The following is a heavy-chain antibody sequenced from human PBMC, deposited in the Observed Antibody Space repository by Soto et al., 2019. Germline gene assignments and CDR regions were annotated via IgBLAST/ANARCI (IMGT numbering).Heavy chain of an antibody. J-gene: IGHJ4*02. CDR1: GYTFTVYF. CDR2: VDPNSGGT. D-gene: IGHD5-18*01. CDR3: ASAYTYGESDD. Sequence: QVHLVQSGAEGKKPGASVKVSCKASGYTFTVYFVHWVRHAPGQGLEWMGWVDPNSGGTKYSQKVHGRVTINRETSISTAYIELSRLRSDDTDVYFCASAYTYGESDDWGQGKLVTVSS. V-gene: IGHV1-2*02.